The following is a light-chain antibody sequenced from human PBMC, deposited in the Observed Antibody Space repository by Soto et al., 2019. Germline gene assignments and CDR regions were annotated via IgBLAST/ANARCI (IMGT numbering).Light chain of an antibody. V-gene: IGKV1-39*01. Sequence: DIQMTQSPSSLSASVGDRVTITCRASQSISSYLNWYHQKPGKAPKLLIYAASSLQSGVPSMFSGSGSGTDFTLTISSLQPEYFATYYCQQSYSTPPTFGGGTKVEIK. CDR3: QQSYSTPPT. CDR2: AAS. CDR1: QSISSY. J-gene: IGKJ4*01.